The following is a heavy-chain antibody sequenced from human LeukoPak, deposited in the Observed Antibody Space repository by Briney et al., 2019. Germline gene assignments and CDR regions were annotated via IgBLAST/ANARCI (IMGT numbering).Heavy chain of an antibody. J-gene: IGHJ4*02. Sequence: GGSLRLSCAASGFTFSSYSMNWVRQAPGKGLEWVSSISSSSSYIYYADSVKGRFTISRDNAKNSLYLQMNSLRAEDTAVYYCARGFQSHGGWSDYWGQGTLVTVSS. V-gene: IGHV3-21*01. CDR2: ISSSSSYI. D-gene: IGHD6-19*01. CDR1: GFTFSSYS. CDR3: ARGFQSHGGWSDY.